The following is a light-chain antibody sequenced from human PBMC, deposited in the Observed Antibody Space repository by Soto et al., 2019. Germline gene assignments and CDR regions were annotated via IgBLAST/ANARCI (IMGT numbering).Light chain of an antibody. CDR3: QHYTDFSWT. CDR2: TTS. Sequence: DIHLTQSPSTLSASVGDRITITCRARLSISRWLAWYQQKPGKAHKLLNYTTSSLESGVPSRFSGSGSGKDFTLTISSLQPDDFATYYCQHYTDFSWTFGQETKVQIK. CDR1: LSISRW. V-gene: IGKV1-5*03. J-gene: IGKJ1*01.